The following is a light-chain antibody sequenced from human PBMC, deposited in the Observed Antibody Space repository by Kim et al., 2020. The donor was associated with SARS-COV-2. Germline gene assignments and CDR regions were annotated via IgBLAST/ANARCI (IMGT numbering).Light chain of an antibody. J-gene: IGLJ3*02. CDR3: YSAADNNEV. CDR2: KDS. Sequence: SGAPGKTARITCSGDVLAKKYARWFQQKPGQAPVLVIYKDSERPSGIPERFSGSSSGTTVTLTISGAQVEDEADYYCYSAADNNEVFGGGTKLTVL. V-gene: IGLV3-27*01. CDR1: VLAKKY.